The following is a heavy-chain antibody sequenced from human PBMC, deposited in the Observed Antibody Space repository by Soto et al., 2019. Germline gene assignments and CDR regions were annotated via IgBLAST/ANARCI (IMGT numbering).Heavy chain of an antibody. V-gene: IGHV4-34*01. CDR3: ARGGYCSSTSCPRGGVDV. J-gene: IGHJ6*02. CDR2: INHSGST. Sequence: SETLSLTCAVYGGSFSGYYWSWIRQPPGKGLEWIGEINHSGSTNYNPSLKSRVTISVDTSKNQFSLKLSSVTAADTAVYYCARGGYCSSTSCPRGGVDVWGQGTTVTVSS. CDR1: GGSFSGYY. D-gene: IGHD2-2*01.